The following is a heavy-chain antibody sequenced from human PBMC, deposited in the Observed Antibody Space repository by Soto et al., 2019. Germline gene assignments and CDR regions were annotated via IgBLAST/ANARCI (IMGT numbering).Heavy chain of an antibody. CDR3: ARIIWT. D-gene: IGHD3-3*01. Sequence: EVQLEEFGGGLVQPGGSLRVSCAASGFSFSSYWMYWVRQAPGKGLVWVSRINNDGSITNYADSVKGRFTISRDNAKDTLHLQMNSLRVEDTAVYYCARIIWTWGQGTIGTVSS. CDR1: GFSFSSYW. J-gene: IGHJ3*01. CDR2: INNDGSIT. V-gene: IGHV3-74*01.